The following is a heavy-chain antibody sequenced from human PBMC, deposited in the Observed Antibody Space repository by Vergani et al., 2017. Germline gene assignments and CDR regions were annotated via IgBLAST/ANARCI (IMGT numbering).Heavy chain of an antibody. CDR2: IYTGGST. CDR3: ARDRQAAGTGLFAG. J-gene: IGHJ4*02. Sequence: QLQLQESGPGLVKPSETLSLTCTVSGGSISSYYWSWIRQPAGKGLEWIGRIYTGGSTNYNPSLKSRVTMSVDTSKNQSSLKLSSGTATDTAVYYCARDRQAAGTGLFAGWSEGTLVSVPS. D-gene: IGHD6-13*01. V-gene: IGHV4-4*07. CDR1: GGSISSYY.